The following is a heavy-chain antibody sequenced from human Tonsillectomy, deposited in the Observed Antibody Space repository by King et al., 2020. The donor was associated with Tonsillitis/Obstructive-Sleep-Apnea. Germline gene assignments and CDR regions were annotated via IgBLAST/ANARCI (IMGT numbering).Heavy chain of an antibody. CDR1: GDSISNGVNS. Sequence: VQLQESGPGLVKPSQTLSLTCTVSGDSISNGVNSWGWTRQHPGKGLEWIGYIYYSESTNYNPSLKSRLIMSVDTSKNQFSLKLSSMTAADTAFYYCARDVSSGGGFDPWGQGTLVTVSS. V-gene: IGHV4-31*03. D-gene: IGHD6-25*01. CDR3: ARDVSSGGGFDP. J-gene: IGHJ5*02. CDR2: IYYSEST.